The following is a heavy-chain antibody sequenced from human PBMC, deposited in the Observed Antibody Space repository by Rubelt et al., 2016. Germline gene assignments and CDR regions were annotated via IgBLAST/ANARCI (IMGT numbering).Heavy chain of an antibody. CDR2: NNAGNGNT. CDR3: ARDMLTGYVYYYYYGMDV. D-gene: IGHD3-9*01. J-gene: IGHJ6*02. V-gene: IGHV1-3*01. CDR1: GYTFTSYA. Sequence: QVQLVQSGAEVKKPGASVKVSCKASGYTFTSYAMHWVRQAPGQRLEWMGWNNAGNGNTNYLQKFQGKVTITRDRTGSTACMELSSLRSGDTAVYYCARDMLTGYVYYYYYGMDVWGQGTTVTVSS.